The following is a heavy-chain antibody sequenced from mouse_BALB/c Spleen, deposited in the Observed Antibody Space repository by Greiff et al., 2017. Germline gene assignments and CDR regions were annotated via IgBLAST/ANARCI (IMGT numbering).Heavy chain of an antibody. CDR1: GYSITSDYA. Sequence: VQLQQSGPGLVKPSQSLSLTCTVTGYSITSDYAWNWIRQFPGNKLEWMGYISYSGSTSYNPSLKSRISITRDTSKNQFFLQLNSVTTEDTATYYCARNGYSLYYAMDYWGQGTSVTVSS. D-gene: IGHD2-3*01. V-gene: IGHV3-2*02. J-gene: IGHJ4*01. CDR2: ISYSGST. CDR3: ARNGYSLYYAMDY.